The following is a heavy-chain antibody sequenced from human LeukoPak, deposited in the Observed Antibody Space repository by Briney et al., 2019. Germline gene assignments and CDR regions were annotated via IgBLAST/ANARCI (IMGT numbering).Heavy chain of an antibody. V-gene: IGHV3-7*01. CDR1: GFPLSKYW. D-gene: IGHD4-17*01. Sequence: GGALRLSRAGSGFPLSKYWMSWDRPARGKGREWVANIKQDGSEKYYVDSVKGRFTISRDNAKNSLYLQMNSLRAEDTAVYYCARDYGETFDYWGQGTLVTVSS. J-gene: IGHJ4*02. CDR3: ARDYGETFDY. CDR2: IKQDGSEK.